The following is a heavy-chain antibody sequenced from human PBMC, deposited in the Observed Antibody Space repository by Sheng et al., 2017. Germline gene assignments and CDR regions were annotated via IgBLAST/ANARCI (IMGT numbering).Heavy chain of an antibody. CDR1: GGSFSGYY. V-gene: IGHV4-34*01. CDR2: INHSGST. D-gene: IGHD4-17*01. Sequence: QVQLQQWGAGLLKPSETLSLTCAVYGGSFSGYYWSWIRQPPGKGLEWIGEINHSGSTNYNPSLKSRVTISVDTSKNQFSLKLSSVTAADTAVYYCARFKATVTTFRTFYYGMDVWGQGTTVTVSS. J-gene: IGHJ6*02. CDR3: ARFKATVTTFRTFYYGMDV.